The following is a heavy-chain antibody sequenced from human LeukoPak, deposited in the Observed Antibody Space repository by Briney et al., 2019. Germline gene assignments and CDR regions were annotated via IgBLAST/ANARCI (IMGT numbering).Heavy chain of an antibody. CDR2: FYPPDSDT. J-gene: IGHJ4*02. V-gene: IGHV5-51*01. Sequence: ESLKIYCHASGYTFNSYWIGWVRQMPGKGLEWMGIFYPPDSDTRYSPSFQGQVTISADKSISTAYLQWSSLKASDTAMYYCAKYPLRAMYCSSFSCLFDYWGQGTLVTVSS. CDR1: GYTFNSYW. CDR3: AKYPLRAMYCSSFSCLFDY. D-gene: IGHD2-2*01.